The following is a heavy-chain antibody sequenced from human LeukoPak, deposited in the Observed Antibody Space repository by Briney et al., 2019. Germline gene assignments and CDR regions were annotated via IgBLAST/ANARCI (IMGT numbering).Heavy chain of an antibody. Sequence: PGGSLRLSCAASEFTFSTYAMTWVRQAPGKGLEWVSAISGSGGSTYYADSVKGRFTISRDNSKNTLYLQMNSLRAEDTAVYYCAKKSYYDSSGYYYFDFWGQGALVTVSS. V-gene: IGHV3-23*01. CDR1: EFTFSTYA. D-gene: IGHD3-22*01. J-gene: IGHJ4*02. CDR3: AKKSYYDSSGYYYFDF. CDR2: ISGSGGST.